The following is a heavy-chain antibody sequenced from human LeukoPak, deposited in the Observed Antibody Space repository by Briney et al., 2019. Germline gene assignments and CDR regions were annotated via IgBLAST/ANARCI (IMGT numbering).Heavy chain of an antibody. J-gene: IGHJ5*01. CDR2: ISHDGSNK. Sequence: GGSLTLSCAASEFTFSNYAMHWVRQVPGKGLEWVAVISHDGSNKDYAGSVKGRFAISRDNSKNTLYLQMNSLRTEDSAVYSCARNGLLRGYHTWFDSWGQGTLVTVSS. V-gene: IGHV3-30*01. D-gene: IGHD3-3*01. CDR3: ARNGLLRGYHTWFDS. CDR1: EFTFSNYA.